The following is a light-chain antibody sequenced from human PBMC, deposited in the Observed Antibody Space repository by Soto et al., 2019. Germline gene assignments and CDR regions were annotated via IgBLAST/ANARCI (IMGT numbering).Light chain of an antibody. CDR1: SSDVGGYNY. V-gene: IGLV2-14*01. CDR3: SSFTTSNLYV. CDR2: DVS. J-gene: IGLJ1*01. Sequence: QSVLTQPASVSGSPGQSITISCSGTSSDVGGYNYVSWYQQHPGKAPKLMIYDVSYRPSGISSRFSGSKSDNTASLTISGLQAEDEAEYYCSSFTTSNLYVFGTGTKVTVL.